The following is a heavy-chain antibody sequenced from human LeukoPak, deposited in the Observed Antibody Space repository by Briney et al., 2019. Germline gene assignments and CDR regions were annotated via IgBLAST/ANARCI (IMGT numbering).Heavy chain of an antibody. CDR2: FDPEDGET. D-gene: IGHD3-3*01. CDR1: GYTLTELS. J-gene: IGHJ4*02. V-gene: IGHV1-24*01. Sequence: ASVNVSFKVSGYTLTELSMHWVRQAPGKGLEWMGGFDPEDGETIYAQKFQGRVTMTEDTSTDTAYMELSSLRSEDTAVYYCATTRLTIFGVVIRYYFDYWGQGTLVTVSS. CDR3: ATTRLTIFGVVIRYYFDY.